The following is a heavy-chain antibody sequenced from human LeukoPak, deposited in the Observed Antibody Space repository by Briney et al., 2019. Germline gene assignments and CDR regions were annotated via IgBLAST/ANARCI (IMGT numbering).Heavy chain of an antibody. Sequence: ASVKVSCKASGYTFTGYYMHWVRQAPGQGLEWMGRINPNSGGTNYAQKFQGRVTMTRDTSISTAYMELSRLRPDDTAVYYCARWGCSSTSCYLDYWGQGTLVTVSS. CDR1: GYTFTGYY. D-gene: IGHD2-2*01. CDR2: INPNSGGT. V-gene: IGHV1-2*06. CDR3: ARWGCSSTSCYLDY. J-gene: IGHJ4*02.